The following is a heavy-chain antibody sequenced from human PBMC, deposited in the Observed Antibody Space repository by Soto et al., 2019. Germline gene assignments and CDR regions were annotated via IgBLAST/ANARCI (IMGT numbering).Heavy chain of an antibody. J-gene: IGHJ4*02. CDR3: ARAAREAVVRGAFNY. CDR1: GYTFTSYG. V-gene: IGHV1-18*01. CDR2: ISGYNANT. Sequence: QVQLVQSGVEVKKPGASVKVSCKASGYTFTSYGISWVRQAPGQGLEWMGWISGYNANTNYAQKLQARVTMTTDTSTNTAYMELRSLRSDDTALNFCARAAREAVVRGAFNYWGQGTLVTVSS. D-gene: IGHD3-16*01.